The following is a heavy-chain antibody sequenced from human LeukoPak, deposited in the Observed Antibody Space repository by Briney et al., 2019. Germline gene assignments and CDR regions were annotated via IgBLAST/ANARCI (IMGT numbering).Heavy chain of an antibody. D-gene: IGHD6-13*01. CDR3: AKGQQLVLRAEYFQH. J-gene: IGHJ1*01. V-gene: IGHV3-9*01. CDR2: ISWNSGSI. CDR1: GFTFDDYA. Sequence: PGRSLRLSCAASGFTFDDYAMHWVRQAPGKGLEWVSGISWNSGSIGYADSVKGRFTISRDNAKNSLYLQMNSLRAEDTALYYCAKGQQLVLRAEYFQHWGQGTLVTVSS.